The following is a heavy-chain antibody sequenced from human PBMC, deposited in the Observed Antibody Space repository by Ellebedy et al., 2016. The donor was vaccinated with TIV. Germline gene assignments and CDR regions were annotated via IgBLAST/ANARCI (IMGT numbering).Heavy chain of an antibody. V-gene: IGHV4-61*01. Sequence: SETLSLTCTVSGGSVSSGSHYWNWIRQPPGKGLEWIGYSYYIGTTNYNSSLKSRVTISEDTSKNHFSLRLRSFTAADTAVYYCAGGSYTPYGMDVWGRGTTVIVSS. CDR2: SYYIGTT. CDR3: AGGSYTPYGMDV. D-gene: IGHD1-26*01. J-gene: IGHJ6*02. CDR1: GGSVSSGSHY.